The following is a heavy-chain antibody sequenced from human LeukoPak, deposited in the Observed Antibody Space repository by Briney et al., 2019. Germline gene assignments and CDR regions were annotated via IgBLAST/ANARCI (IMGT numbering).Heavy chain of an antibody. CDR1: GFTFSSFG. Sequence: GGSLRLSCAASGFTFSSFGMHWVRQAPGEGLEWVAYIGYSGSDIYYADSVKGRFTISRDNSKNMVHLQLSSLRAADTALYSCARDLTERKYYIAFWGQGTLVTVSS. CDR3: ARDLTERKYYIAF. CDR2: IGYSGSDI. J-gene: IGHJ4*02. D-gene: IGHD2-8*02. V-gene: IGHV3-30*02.